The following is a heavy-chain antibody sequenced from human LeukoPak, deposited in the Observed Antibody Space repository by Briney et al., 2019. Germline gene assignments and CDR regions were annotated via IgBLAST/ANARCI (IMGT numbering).Heavy chain of an antibody. D-gene: IGHD2-21*02. CDR2: ISYDGSNK. CDR1: GFTFSSYA. J-gene: IGHJ4*02. V-gene: IGHV3-30*04. Sequence: GGSLRLSCAASGFTFSSYAMHWVRQAPGKGLEWVAVISYDGSNKYYADSVKGRFTISRDNSKNTLYLQMNSLRAEDTAVYYCAKAKGGGDCGGDCYADYWGQGTLVTVSS. CDR3: AKAKGGGDCGGDCYADY.